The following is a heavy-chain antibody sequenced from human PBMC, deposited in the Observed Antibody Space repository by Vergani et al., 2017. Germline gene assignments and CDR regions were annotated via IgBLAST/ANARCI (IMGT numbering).Heavy chain of an antibody. Sequence: VSCKASGYTFTSYAINWVRQATGQGLEWMGWMNPNSGNTGYAQKFQGRVTMTRNTSISTAYMELSSLRSEDTAVYYCARGYYDSSGYYYAHDYWGQGTLVTVSS. J-gene: IGHJ4*02. CDR2: MNPNSGNT. V-gene: IGHV1-8*01. CDR3: ARGYYDSSGYYYAHDY. CDR1: GYTFTSYA. D-gene: IGHD3-22*01.